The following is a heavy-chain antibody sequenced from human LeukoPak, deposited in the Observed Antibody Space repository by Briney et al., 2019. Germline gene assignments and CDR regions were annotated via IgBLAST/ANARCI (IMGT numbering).Heavy chain of an antibody. J-gene: IGHJ4*02. CDR1: GFTFSSYA. D-gene: IGHD6-19*01. V-gene: IGHV3-23*01. CDR2: ISGSGGST. Sequence: GGSLRLSCAASGFTFSSYAMSWVRQAPGKGLEWVSAISGSGGSTYYADSVKGRFTISRDNSKNTLYLQMNSLRAEDTAVYYCAKEGEYSSGWYVPFDYWGQGTLVTVSS. CDR3: AKEGEYSSGWYVPFDY.